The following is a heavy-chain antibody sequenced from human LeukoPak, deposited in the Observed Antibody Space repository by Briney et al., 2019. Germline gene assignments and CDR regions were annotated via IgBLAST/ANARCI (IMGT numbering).Heavy chain of an antibody. CDR1: GGTFSSYA. D-gene: IGHD1-1*01. CDR2: IIPIFGTA. V-gene: IGHV1-69*13. Sequence: SVKVSCKASGGTFSSYAISWVRQAPGQGLEWMGGIIPIFGTANYAQKFQGRVTITADESTSTAYMELSSLRSEDTAVYYCATGYNRRSSWYFDLWGRGTLVTVSS. J-gene: IGHJ2*01. CDR3: ATGYNRRSSWYFDL.